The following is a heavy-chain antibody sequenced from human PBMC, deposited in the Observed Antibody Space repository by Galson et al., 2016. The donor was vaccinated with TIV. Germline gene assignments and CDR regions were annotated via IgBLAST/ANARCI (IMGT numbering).Heavy chain of an antibody. D-gene: IGHD3-16*01. CDR1: EFVFSSFW. V-gene: IGHV3-7*03. CDR3: ARGRGGEYFDY. J-gene: IGHJ4*02. CDR2: IKQDGSEK. Sequence: SLRLSCAASEFVFSSFWMTWVRQAPGKGLEWVANIKQDGSEKYYVDSVKGRFTISRDNAKNSMYLQMNSLRAEDTVVYYCARGRGGEYFDYWGQGTLVTVSS.